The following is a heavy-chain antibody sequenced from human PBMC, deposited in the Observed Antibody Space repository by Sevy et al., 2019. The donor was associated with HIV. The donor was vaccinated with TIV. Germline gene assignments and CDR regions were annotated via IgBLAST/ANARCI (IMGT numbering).Heavy chain of an antibody. CDR3: ARGSGWRQYYYFDR. V-gene: IGHV3-30-3*01. CDR2: ISYEGSNK. J-gene: IGHJ4*02. CDR1: GFTFSSYA. Sequence: GGSLRLSCAASGFTFSSYAMYWVRQAPGKGLEWVAVISYEGSNKNYADSVKGRFTISRDNSKNTLYLQLNSLRAEDTAVYYCARGSGWRQYYYFDRWGQGTLVTVSS. D-gene: IGHD3-10*01.